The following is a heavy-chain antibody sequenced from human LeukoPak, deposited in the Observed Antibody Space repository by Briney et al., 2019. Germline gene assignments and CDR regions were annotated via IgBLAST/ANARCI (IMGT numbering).Heavy chain of an antibody. CDR1: GFTLSMYW. Sequence: GGSLRLSCAASGFTLSMYWMSWVSQAPGKGLEWVANIKQDGSERNYVDSVKGRFTISGDNAKNSLYLQKNSLRVEDTAIYYCAAGGGAFNIWGQGTMVTVSS. D-gene: IGHD3-16*01. V-gene: IGHV3-7*01. J-gene: IGHJ3*02. CDR3: AAGGGAFNI. CDR2: IKQDGSER.